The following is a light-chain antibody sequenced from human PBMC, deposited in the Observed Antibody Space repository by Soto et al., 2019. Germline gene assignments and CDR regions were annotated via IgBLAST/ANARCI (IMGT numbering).Light chain of an antibody. V-gene: IGKV3-15*01. CDR1: QSVSSN. CDR3: QQYNNWPPYT. Sequence: EIVMTQSPATLSVSPGERATLSCRASQSVSSNLAWYQQKPVQAPMLLIYGASTRATGIPARFSGSGSGTEFTLTISSLQSEEFAVYYCQQYNNWPPYTFGQGTKLEIK. J-gene: IGKJ2*01. CDR2: GAS.